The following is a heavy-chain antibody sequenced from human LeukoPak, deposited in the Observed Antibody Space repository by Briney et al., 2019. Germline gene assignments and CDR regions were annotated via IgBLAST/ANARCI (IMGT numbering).Heavy chain of an antibody. V-gene: IGHV3-23*01. J-gene: IGHJ4*02. CDR3: AKAVAGYYFDY. CDR2: ISGSGGST. D-gene: IGHD6-19*01. CDR1: GFTFRSYA. Sequence: GGSLRLSCAASGFTFRSYAMSWVRQAPGKGLEWVSGISGSGGSTYYADSVKGRFTISRDNSKNTLYLQMNSLRAEDTAVYYCAKAVAGYYFDYWGQGTLVTVSS.